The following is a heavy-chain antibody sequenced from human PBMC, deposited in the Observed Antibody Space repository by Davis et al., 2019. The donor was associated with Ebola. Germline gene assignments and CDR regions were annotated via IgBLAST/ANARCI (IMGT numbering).Heavy chain of an antibody. V-gene: IGHV3-20*04. J-gene: IGHJ6*02. D-gene: IGHD1-26*01. CDR2: INWNGGST. CDR3: ARDRETRGMDV. Sequence: GESLKISCAASGFTFDDYGMSWVRQAPGKGLEWVSGINWNGGSTGYADSVKGRFTISRDNSKNTLYLQMNSLRAEDTAVYYCARDRETRGMDVWGQGTTVTVSS. CDR1: GFTFDDYG.